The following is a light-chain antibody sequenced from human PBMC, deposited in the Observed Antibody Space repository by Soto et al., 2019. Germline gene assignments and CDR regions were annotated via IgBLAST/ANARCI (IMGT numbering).Light chain of an antibody. CDR1: HVIISY. V-gene: IGKV1-9*01. CDR2: DAS. CDR3: QQVNVYPST. J-gene: IGKJ4*01. Sequence: IQLTQSPSSLSASVGDRVTITCRASHVIISYLGWYQQKPGKAPNLLIYDASTLHSGVPSRFSGGGSGTDFTLTISSLQPEDFATYYCQQVNVYPSTFGGGTKVDI.